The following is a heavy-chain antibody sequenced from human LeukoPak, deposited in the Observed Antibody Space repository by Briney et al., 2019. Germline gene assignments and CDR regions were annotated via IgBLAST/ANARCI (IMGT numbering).Heavy chain of an antibody. CDR2: MNPNSVNT. D-gene: IGHD2-15*01. CDR1: GYTFTSYD. Sequence: ASVKVSCKASGYTFTSYDINWVRQATGQGLEWIGWMNPNSVNTGYAQKFQGRVTMTRNTSISTAYMELSSLRSEDTAVYYCARGVRGCSGGSCYFGFNYYYYMDVWGKGTTVTVSS. V-gene: IGHV1-8*01. J-gene: IGHJ6*03. CDR3: ARGVRGCSGGSCYFGFNYYYYMDV.